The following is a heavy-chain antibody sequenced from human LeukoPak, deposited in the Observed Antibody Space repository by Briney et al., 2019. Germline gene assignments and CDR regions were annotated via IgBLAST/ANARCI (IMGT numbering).Heavy chain of an antibody. D-gene: IGHD6-19*01. J-gene: IGHJ4*02. CDR2: IYIGGNT. V-gene: IGHV3-66*01. CDR3: ARDDYNSDWYGYFDS. CDR1: GFTVSTNY. Sequence: GGSLRLSCAASGFTVSTNYMSWVHQAPGKGLEWVSVIYIGGNTDYVDSVKGRFTISRDNSKNTLYLQMNSLRAEDTAVYYCARDDYNSDWYGYFDSWGQGALVTVSS.